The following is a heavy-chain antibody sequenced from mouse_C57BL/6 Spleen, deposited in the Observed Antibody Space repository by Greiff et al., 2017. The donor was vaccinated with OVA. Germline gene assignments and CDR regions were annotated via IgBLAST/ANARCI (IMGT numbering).Heavy chain of an antibody. CDR3: ARRVTGTGYFDV. D-gene: IGHD4-1*01. CDR2: IYPGSGST. V-gene: IGHV1-55*01. J-gene: IGHJ1*03. CDR1: GYTFTSYW. Sequence: QVQLQQPGAELVKPGASVKMSCKASGYTFTSYWITWVKQRPGQGLEWIGDIYPGSGSTNYNEKFKSKATLTVDTSSSTAYMQLSSLTSEDSAVDYCARRVTGTGYFDVWGTGTTVTVSS.